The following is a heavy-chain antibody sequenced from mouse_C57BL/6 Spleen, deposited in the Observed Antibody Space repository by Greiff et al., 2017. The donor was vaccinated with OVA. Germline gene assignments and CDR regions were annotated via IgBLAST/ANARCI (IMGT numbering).Heavy chain of an antibody. V-gene: IGHV1-64*01. CDR3: ARGNNYYGSSYDY. D-gene: IGHD1-1*01. CDR2: IHHNSGST. Sequence: QVQLQQPGAELVKPGASVKLSCKASGYTFTSYWMHWVKQRPGQGLEWIGMIHHNSGSTNYNEKFKSKATLTVDKSSSTAYMQLSSLTSEDSAVYYCARGNNYYGSSYDYWGQGTTLTVSS. J-gene: IGHJ2*01. CDR1: GYTFTSYW.